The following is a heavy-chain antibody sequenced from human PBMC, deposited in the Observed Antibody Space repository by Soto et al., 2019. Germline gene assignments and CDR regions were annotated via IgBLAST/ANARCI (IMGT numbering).Heavy chain of an antibody. D-gene: IGHD2-2*01. V-gene: IGHV1-3*01. CDR1: GYAFTGYA. CDR2: INGGNGDT. J-gene: IGHJ4*02. CDR3: ARGYCSSTSCQYYFDF. Sequence: ASVKVSCKASGYAFTGYAIHWVRQAPGQRHEWMGWINGGNGDTKYSQKFQGRVTITRDTSASTAYMELTSLGSEDTAVYHCARGYCSSTSCQYYFDFWGQGTLVTVSS.